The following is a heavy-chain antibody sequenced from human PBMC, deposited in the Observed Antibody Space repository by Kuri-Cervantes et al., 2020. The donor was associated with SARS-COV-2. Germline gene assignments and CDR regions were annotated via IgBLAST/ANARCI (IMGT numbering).Heavy chain of an antibody. CDR2: ISGSGGST. V-gene: IGHV3-23*01. CDR3: AKEEYCGGDCSLGYSDY. J-gene: IGHJ4*02. Sequence: GESLKISCAASGFTFSSYAMSWVRQAPGKGLEWVSAISGSGGSTYYADSVKGRFTISRDNSKNTLYLQMNSLRAEDTAVYYCAKEEYCGGDCSLGYSDYWGQGTLVTVSS. D-gene: IGHD2-21*01. CDR1: GFTFSSYA.